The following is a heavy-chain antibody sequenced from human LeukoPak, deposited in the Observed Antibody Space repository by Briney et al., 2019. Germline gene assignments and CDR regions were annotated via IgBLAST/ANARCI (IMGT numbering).Heavy chain of an antibody. CDR1: GFTFSNYG. J-gene: IGHJ5*02. V-gene: IGHV3-21*01. CDR2: ITGSGSFV. Sequence: SGGSLRLSCATSGFTFSNYGMHWVRQAPGKGLEWVSSITGSGSFVYYADSVKGRFTISRDNAKNSLFLQMNSLRAEDTAVYYCARDSSGPWFDPWGQGTLVTVSS. D-gene: IGHD6-6*01. CDR3: ARDSSGPWFDP.